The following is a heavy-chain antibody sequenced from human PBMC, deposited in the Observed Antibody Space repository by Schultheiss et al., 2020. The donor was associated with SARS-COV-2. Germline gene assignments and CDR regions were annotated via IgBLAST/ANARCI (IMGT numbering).Heavy chain of an antibody. J-gene: IGHJ4*02. CDR3: AKTYSRGWGAFDN. V-gene: IGHV3-23*01. CDR2: ISGSGGST. CDR1: GFTFDDYA. D-gene: IGHD6-19*01. Sequence: GGSLRLSCAASGFTFDDYAMHWVRQAPGKGLEWVSAISGSGGSTYYADSVKGRFTISRDNSRNTVYLQMNSLSAEDTAVYYCAKTYSRGWGAFDNWGQGTPVTVSS.